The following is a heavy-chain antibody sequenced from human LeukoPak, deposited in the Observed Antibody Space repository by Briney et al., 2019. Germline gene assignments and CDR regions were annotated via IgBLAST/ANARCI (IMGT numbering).Heavy chain of an antibody. CDR1: GFTFRNYA. J-gene: IGHJ4*02. D-gene: IGHD3-16*01. CDR2: LRGDGET. V-gene: IGHV3-23*01. Sequence: GGSLRLSCAASGFTFRNYAMSWVRQAPAGGLEWVSSLRGDGETFYADSVKGRFTLSRDDSRNTVYLQLNNLRVEDTAVYYCAEASWVSSADAVLWGQGTLVTVSS. CDR3: AEASWVSSADAVL.